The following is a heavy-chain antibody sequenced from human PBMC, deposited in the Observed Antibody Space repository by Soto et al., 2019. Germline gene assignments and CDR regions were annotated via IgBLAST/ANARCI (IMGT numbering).Heavy chain of an antibody. CDR2: IIPIFGTA. V-gene: IGHV1-69*13. CDR1: GGTFRSYA. D-gene: IGHD3-22*01. Sequence: SVKVSCKASGGTFRSYAISWVRQAPGQGLEWMGGIIPIFGTANYAQKFQGRVTITADESTSTAYMELSSLRSEDTAVYYCALGSVYYYDSSGYYHRCAFDIWGQGTMVTVSS. CDR3: ALGSVYYYDSSGYYHRCAFDI. J-gene: IGHJ3*02.